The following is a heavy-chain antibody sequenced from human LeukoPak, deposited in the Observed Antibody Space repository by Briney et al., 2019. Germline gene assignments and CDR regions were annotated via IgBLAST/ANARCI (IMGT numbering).Heavy chain of an antibody. CDR3: ARADYGDFYYYYYMDV. D-gene: IGHD4-17*01. CDR1: GFTFSSYW. J-gene: IGHJ6*03. CDR2: IKQDGSEK. V-gene: IGHV3-7*04. Sequence: GGSLRLSCAASGFTFSSYWMSWVRQAPGKGLEWVANIKQDGSEKYYVDSVKGRFTISRDNAKNSLYLQMNSLRAEDTAVYYCARADYGDFYYYYYMDVWGKGTTVTVSS.